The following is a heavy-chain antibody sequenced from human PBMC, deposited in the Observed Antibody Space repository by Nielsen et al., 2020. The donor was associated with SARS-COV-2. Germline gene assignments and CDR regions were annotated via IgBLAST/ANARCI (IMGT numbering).Heavy chain of an antibody. CDR2: ISSTSSYI. CDR3: ARDLYSGYGGGY. V-gene: IGHV3-21*01. Sequence: GGSLRLSCAASGFTFSSYSMNWVRQVPGKGLEWVSSISSTSSYIYYADSVKGRFTISRDNAKNSLYLQMKSLRAEDTAVYYCARDLYSGYGGGYWGQGTLVTVSS. D-gene: IGHD5-12*01. J-gene: IGHJ4*02. CDR1: GFTFSSYS.